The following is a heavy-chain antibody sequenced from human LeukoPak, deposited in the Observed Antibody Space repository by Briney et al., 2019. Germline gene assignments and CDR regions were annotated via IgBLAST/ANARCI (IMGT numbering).Heavy chain of an antibody. Sequence: GGSLRLSCAVSGFAFSQYYMGWVRQAPGKGLESVAIIASDGSYTAYVNSVKGRLTISRDNAKNSLYLQMSSLTAEDTAIYFCTFLVREPQHWGRGTLVTVSS. CDR1: GFAFSQYY. CDR3: TFLVREPQH. J-gene: IGHJ1*01. V-gene: IGHV3-7*01. CDR2: IASDGSYT. D-gene: IGHD3-10*01.